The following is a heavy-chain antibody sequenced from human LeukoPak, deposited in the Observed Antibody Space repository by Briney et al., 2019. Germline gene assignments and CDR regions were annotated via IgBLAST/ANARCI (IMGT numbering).Heavy chain of an antibody. CDR1: RGTFSSYA. CDR3: AREAFTTVTSATDAFDI. CDR2: INPKSGGA. V-gene: IGHV1-2*02. J-gene: IGHJ3*02. D-gene: IGHD4-17*01. Sequence: GASVKVSCKASRGTFSSYAISWVRQAPGQGLEWMGWINPKSGGANSAQRFQGRVTMTRDTSISTTYMELSRLRSDDTAVYYCAREAFTTVTSATDAFDIWGQGTMVTVSS.